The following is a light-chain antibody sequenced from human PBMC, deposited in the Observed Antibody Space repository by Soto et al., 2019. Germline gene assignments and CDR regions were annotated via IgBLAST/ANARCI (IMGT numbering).Light chain of an antibody. V-gene: IGLV2-8*01. J-gene: IGLJ2*01. Sequence: QSALTQPPSASGSPGQSVTISCTGTSSDVGGYNYVSWYQQHPGKAPKVMIYEVNKRPSGVPDRFSGSKSGNTASLTVSGXXXXXXADXXCNSYAGSNNFVFGGGTKLTVL. CDR2: EVN. CDR3: NSYAGSNNFV. CDR1: SSDVGGYNY.